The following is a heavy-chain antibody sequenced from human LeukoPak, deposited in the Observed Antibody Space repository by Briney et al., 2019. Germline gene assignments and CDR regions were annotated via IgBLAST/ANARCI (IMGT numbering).Heavy chain of an antibody. CDR3: AREGRTIFGVVKRYHDY. CDR2: IKQDGSEK. V-gene: IGHV3-7*01. D-gene: IGHD3-3*01. J-gene: IGHJ4*02. Sequence: PGGSLRLSCAASGFTFSSYWMSWVRQAPGKGLEWVANIKQDGSEKYYVDSVKGRFTISRDNAKNSLYLQMNSLRAEDTAVYYCAREGRTIFGVVKRYHDYWGQGTLVTVSS. CDR1: GFTFSSYW.